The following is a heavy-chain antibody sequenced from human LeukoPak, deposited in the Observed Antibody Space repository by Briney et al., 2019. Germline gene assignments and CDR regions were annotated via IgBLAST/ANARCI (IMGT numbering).Heavy chain of an antibody. CDR2: ISAYNGNT. J-gene: IGHJ5*02. V-gene: IGHV1-18*01. CDR1: GYTFTSYG. Sequence: ASVKVSCKACGYTFTSYGISWVRQAPGQGLEWMGWISAYNGNTNYAQKLQGRVTMTTDTSTSTAYMELRSLRSDDTAVYYCARDLGCTNGVCYGYWFDPWGQGTLVTVSS. D-gene: IGHD2-8*01. CDR3: ARDLGCTNGVCYGYWFDP.